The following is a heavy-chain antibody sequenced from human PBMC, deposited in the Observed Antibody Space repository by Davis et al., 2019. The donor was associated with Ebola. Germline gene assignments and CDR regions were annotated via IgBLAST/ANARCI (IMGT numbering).Heavy chain of an antibody. CDR3: AISRVGGYSGYDYGPGHMDV. J-gene: IGHJ6*03. D-gene: IGHD5-12*01. CDR2: INPNSGGT. CDR1: GYTFTGYY. Sequence: ASVKVSCKASGYTFTGYYMHWVRQAPGQGLEWMGWINPNSGGTNYAQKFQGRVTMTRDTSTSTVYMELSSLRSEDTAVYYCAISRVGGYSGYDYGPGHMDVWGKGTTVTVSS. V-gene: IGHV1-2*02.